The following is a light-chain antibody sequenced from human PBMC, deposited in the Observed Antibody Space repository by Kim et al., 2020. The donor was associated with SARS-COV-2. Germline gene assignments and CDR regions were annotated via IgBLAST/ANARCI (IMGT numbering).Light chain of an antibody. CDR2: EDT. CDR1: ALPKQY. J-gene: IGLJ3*02. CDR3: QSADSSDTFWV. Sequence: SYELTQPPSVSVSPGQTARITCSGDALPKQYVYWFQQKPGQAPVVVIYEDTERPSGIPERFSGSTSGTTVTLTISGVQAEDDADYYCQSADSSDTFWVFGGGTQLTVL. V-gene: IGLV3-25*03.